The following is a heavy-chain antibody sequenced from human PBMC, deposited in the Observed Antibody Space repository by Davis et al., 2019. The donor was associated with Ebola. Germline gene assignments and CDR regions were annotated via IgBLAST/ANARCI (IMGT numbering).Heavy chain of an antibody. V-gene: IGHV4-61*01. D-gene: IGHD2-8*02. CDR2: IYYSRST. CDR3: ARARKHCTGGVYWFDY. CDR1: GGSVSSGSYY. J-gene: IGHJ4*02. Sequence: MPSETLSLTCTVSGGSVSSGSYYWSWIRQPPGKGLEWIGYIYYSRSTNYNPSLKSRVTISVDTSKNQFSLKLSSVTAADTAVYYCARARKHCTGGVYWFDYWGQGTLVTVSS.